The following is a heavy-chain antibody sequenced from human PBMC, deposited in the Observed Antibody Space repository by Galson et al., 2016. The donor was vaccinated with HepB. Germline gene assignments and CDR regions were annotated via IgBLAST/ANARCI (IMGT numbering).Heavy chain of an antibody. D-gene: IGHD3-22*01. V-gene: IGHV3-33*01. J-gene: IGHJ1*01. CDR2: IWYDGSNT. CDR1: GFTFDSHG. Sequence: SLRLSCAAPGFTFDSHGMHWVRQAPGKGLEWVAVIWYDGSNTFHADSVKGRFTISRDNSKDTLYLQVNSLRAEDTAVYYCARDPMLYDSSSGCIDRWGQGTLVTVSS. CDR3: ARDPMLYDSSSGCIDR.